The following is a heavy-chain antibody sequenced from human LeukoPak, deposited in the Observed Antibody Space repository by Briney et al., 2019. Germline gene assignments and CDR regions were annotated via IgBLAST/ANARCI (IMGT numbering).Heavy chain of an antibody. V-gene: IGHV3-74*01. Sequence: PGGSLRLSCAASGFTFSSYWMHWVRQAPGKGPVWVSRINSDESSISYADSVKGRFTISRDNAKNTLYLQMNSLRAEDTAVYYCARGTSIFGVVTFYNYYYMDVWGKGTTVIVSS. CDR3: ARGTSIFGVVTFYNYYYMDV. J-gene: IGHJ6*03. D-gene: IGHD3-3*01. CDR1: GFTFSSYW. CDR2: INSDESSI.